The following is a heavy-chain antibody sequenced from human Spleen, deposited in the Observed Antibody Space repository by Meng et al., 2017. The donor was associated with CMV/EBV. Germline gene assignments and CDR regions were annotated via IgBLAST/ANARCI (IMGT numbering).Heavy chain of an antibody. Sequence: GGSLRLSCKGSGYSFTSYWIGWVRQMPGKGLEWMGIVYPGDSDTRYSPSFQGQVTISADKSISTAYLQWSSLKASDTAMYHCASLSDRSSSMDYWGQGTLVTVSS. D-gene: IGHD6-6*01. CDR3: ASLSDRSSSMDY. V-gene: IGHV5-51*01. CDR1: GYSFTSYW. J-gene: IGHJ4*02. CDR2: VYPGDSDT.